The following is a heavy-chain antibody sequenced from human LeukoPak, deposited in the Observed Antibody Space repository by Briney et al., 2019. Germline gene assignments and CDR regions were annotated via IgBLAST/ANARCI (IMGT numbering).Heavy chain of an antibody. J-gene: IGHJ1*01. Sequence: PGGSLRLSCEGSGFTFSNYWMSWVRQAPGKGLEWVANIQQHGSETYYGDSVKGRFTISRDNAKNSLCLQMNSLRAEDTAVYYCATYSSSNGREFQYWGQGTLVTVSS. V-gene: IGHV3-7*01. CDR1: GFTFSNYW. CDR3: ATYSSSNGREFQY. D-gene: IGHD2-2*01. CDR2: IQQHGSET.